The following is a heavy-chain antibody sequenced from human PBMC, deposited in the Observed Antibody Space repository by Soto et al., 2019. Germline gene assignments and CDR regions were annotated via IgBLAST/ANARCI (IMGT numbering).Heavy chain of an antibody. CDR2: ISYDGSNK. CDR3: ASGASIAARSAENYCYYGMDV. J-gene: IGHJ6*02. D-gene: IGHD6-6*01. V-gene: IGHV3-30*03. CDR1: GFTFSSYG. Sequence: QVQLVESGGGVVQPGRSLRLSCAASGFTFSSYGMHWVRQAPGKGLEWVAVISYDGSNKYYADSVKGRFTISRDNSRKTLYLQINSLRGEDTAVYYCASGASIAARSAENYCYYGMDVWGQGTTVSVSS.